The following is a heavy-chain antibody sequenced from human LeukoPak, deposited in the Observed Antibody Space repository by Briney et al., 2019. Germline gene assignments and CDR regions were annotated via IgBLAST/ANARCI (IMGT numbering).Heavy chain of an antibody. J-gene: IGHJ4*02. CDR3: ASSPLWFGELSFDY. V-gene: IGHV3-53*01. CDR2: IYSGGST. D-gene: IGHD3-10*01. CDR1: GFIVSSNY. Sequence: GGSLRLSCAASGFIVSSNYMSWVRQAPGKGLEWVSVIYSGGSTYYADSVKGRFTISRDNSKNTLYLQMNSLRAEDSAVYYCASSPLWFGELSFDYWGQGTLVTVSS.